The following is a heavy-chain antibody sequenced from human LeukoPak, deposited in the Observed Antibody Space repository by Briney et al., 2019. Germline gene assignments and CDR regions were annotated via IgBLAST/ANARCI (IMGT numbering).Heavy chain of an antibody. D-gene: IGHD3-22*01. CDR1: GGTFSSYA. V-gene: IGHV1-69*13. CDR3: ARGPITTRSHFDY. Sequence: ASVKVSCKASGGTFSSYAISWVRQAPGQGLEWMGGIIPIFATANYVQKFQGRVTITADESTSTAYMELSNLRSEDTAVYYCARGPITTRSHFDYWGQGTLVTVSS. J-gene: IGHJ4*02. CDR2: IIPIFATA.